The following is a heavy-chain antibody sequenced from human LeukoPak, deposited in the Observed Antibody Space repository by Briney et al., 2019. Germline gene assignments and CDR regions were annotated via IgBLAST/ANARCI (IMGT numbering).Heavy chain of an antibody. J-gene: IGHJ4*02. Sequence: ASVKVSCKASGYTFTSYYMHWARQAPGQGLEWMGIINPSGGSTSYAQKFQGRVTMTRDTSTSTVYMELSSLRSEDTAVYYCARDQYYYDSSGYYPGGYWGQGTLVTVSS. V-gene: IGHV1-46*01. CDR1: GYTFTSYY. D-gene: IGHD3-22*01. CDR2: INPSGGST. CDR3: ARDQYYYDSSGYYPGGY.